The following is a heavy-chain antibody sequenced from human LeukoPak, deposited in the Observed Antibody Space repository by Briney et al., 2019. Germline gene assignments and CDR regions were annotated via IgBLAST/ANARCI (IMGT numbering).Heavy chain of an antibody. V-gene: IGHV1-18*01. CDR2: ISAYNGNT. J-gene: IGHJ3*02. D-gene: IGHD5-18*01. CDR1: GYTFTSYG. Sequence: ASVKVSCKASGYTFTSYGISWVRQPPGQGLEWMGCISAYNGNTNYAQKLQCRITMTTDTSTSKAYMELRRLKSDATAVYYCARDGRSSYGLDDAFDIWGQGTMVTVSS. CDR3: ARDGRSSYGLDDAFDI.